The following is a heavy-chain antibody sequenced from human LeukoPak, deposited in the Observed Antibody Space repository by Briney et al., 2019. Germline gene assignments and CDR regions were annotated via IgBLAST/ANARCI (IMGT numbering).Heavy chain of an antibody. D-gene: IGHD4-17*01. CDR3: ARGLGDYGVGGGDAFDI. J-gene: IGHJ3*02. CDR1: GYTFTSYG. V-gene: IGHV1-8*01. Sequence: ASVKVSCKPSGYTFTSYGINWVRQATGQRLEWMGWMNPNSGNTGYAQKFQGRVTMTRNTSISTAYMELSSLRSEDTAVYYCARGLGDYGVGGGDAFDIWGQGTMVTVSS. CDR2: MNPNSGNT.